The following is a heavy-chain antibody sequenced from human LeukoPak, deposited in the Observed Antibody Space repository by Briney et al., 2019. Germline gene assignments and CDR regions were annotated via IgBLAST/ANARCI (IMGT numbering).Heavy chain of an antibody. CDR2: IYINGIT. CDR1: DVSMSTYY. Sequence: KPSETLSLTCTVADVSMSTYYWNWTRQPAGKGLEWIGRIYINGITNYSPSLKSRVTMSVGTSKNQFSLNLSSVTAADTAVYYCARARSPNISVAGACFDYWSQGTLVTVSS. D-gene: IGHD6-19*01. CDR3: ARARSPNISVAGACFDY. V-gene: IGHV4-4*07. J-gene: IGHJ4*02.